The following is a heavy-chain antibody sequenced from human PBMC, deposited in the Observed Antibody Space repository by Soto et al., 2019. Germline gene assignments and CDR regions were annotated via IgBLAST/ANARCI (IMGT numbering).Heavy chain of an antibody. D-gene: IGHD3-16*02. J-gene: IGHJ4*02. CDR1: GGSFSGYY. CDR3: ARAYDYVWGTYRLDY. Sequence: SETLSLTCAVYGGSFSGYYWSWIRQPPGKGLEWIGESSHSGSTKYNPSLKSRVTISVDTSKNQFSLKLSSVTAADTAAYYCARAYDYVWGTYRLDYWGQGTLVTVSS. CDR2: SSHSGST. V-gene: IGHV4-34*01.